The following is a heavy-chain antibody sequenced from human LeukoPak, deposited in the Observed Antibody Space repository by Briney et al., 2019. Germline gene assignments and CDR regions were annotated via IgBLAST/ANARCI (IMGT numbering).Heavy chain of an antibody. CDR3: ARGYYGSGSYLGFDY. D-gene: IGHD3-10*01. CDR1: GGSISSSTYY. J-gene: IGHJ4*02. Sequence: SETLSLICTVSGGSISSSTYYWGWIRQTPEKGLEWIASMFYSGNTYYNPSLKSRVSISVDTSKNQFSLKLSSVTAADTAVYYCARGYYGSGSYLGFDYWGQGTLVTVSS. CDR2: MFYSGNT. V-gene: IGHV4-39*01.